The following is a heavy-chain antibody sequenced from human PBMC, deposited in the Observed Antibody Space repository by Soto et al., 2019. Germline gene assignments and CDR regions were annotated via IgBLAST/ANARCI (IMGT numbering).Heavy chain of an antibody. CDR2: ISSSSSYI. Sequence: EVQLVESGGGLVKPGGSLRLSCAASGFTFSSYSMNWVRQAPGKGLEWVSSISSSSSYIYYADSVKGRFTISRDNAKNSLYRQMNSMRAEDTDEYYCANEGYGDYLRAFDIWGQGTMVTVSS. J-gene: IGHJ3*02. V-gene: IGHV3-21*01. CDR1: GFTFSSYS. D-gene: IGHD4-17*01. CDR3: ANEGYGDYLRAFDI.